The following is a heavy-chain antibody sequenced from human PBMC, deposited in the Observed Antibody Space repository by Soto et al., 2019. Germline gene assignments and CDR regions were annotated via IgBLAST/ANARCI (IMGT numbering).Heavy chain of an antibody. CDR3: AKAYYDILTGYYKTYYYYYGMDV. V-gene: IGHV3-30*18. J-gene: IGHJ6*02. Sequence: SLRLSCAASGFTFSSYGMHWVRQAPGKGLVWVAVISYDGGNKYYADSVKGRFTISRDNSKNTLYLQMNSLRAEDTAVYYCAKAYYDILTGYYKTYYYYYGMDVWGQGTTVTVSS. D-gene: IGHD3-9*01. CDR2: ISYDGGNK. CDR1: GFTFSSYG.